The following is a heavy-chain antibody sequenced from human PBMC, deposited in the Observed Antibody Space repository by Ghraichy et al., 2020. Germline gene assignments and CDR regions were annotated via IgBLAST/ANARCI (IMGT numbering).Heavy chain of an antibody. D-gene: IGHD2-2*01. V-gene: IGHV3-30*18. Sequence: GGSLRLSCAASGFSFSGYGMHWVRQAPGKGLESVAVISSDGSKKYYADSVKGRFTISRDNSRNTLYLQMNSLRAEDTAVYHCAKNFREVVDHDAFDIWGQGTMVTVSS. CDR1: GFSFSGYG. CDR2: ISSDGSKK. J-gene: IGHJ3*02. CDR3: AKNFREVVDHDAFDI.